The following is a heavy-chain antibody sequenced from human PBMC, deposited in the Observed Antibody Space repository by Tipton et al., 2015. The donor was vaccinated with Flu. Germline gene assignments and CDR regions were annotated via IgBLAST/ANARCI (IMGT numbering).Heavy chain of an antibody. CDR3: ARDRGYYDFWSGFLSQRTQGDYYYYGMDV. CDR2: ISAYNGNT. Sequence: QLVQSGAEVKKPGASVKVSCKASGYTFTSYGISWVRQAPGQGLEWMGWISAYNGNTNYAQKLQGRVTMTTDTSTSTAYMELRSLRSDDTAVYYCARDRGYYDFWSGFLSQRTQGDYYYYGMDVWGQGTTVPVSS. V-gene: IGHV1-18*01. J-gene: IGHJ6*02. D-gene: IGHD3-3*01. CDR1: GYTFTSYG.